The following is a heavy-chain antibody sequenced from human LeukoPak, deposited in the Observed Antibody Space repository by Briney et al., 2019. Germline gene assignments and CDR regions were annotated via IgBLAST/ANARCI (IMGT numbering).Heavy chain of an antibody. CDR1: GFTFSSYT. D-gene: IGHD6-13*01. V-gene: IGHV3-30*04. J-gene: IGHJ3*02. Sequence: GGSLRLSCAASGFTFSSYTMNWVRQAPGKGLEWVALISYDGINKYYAGSAKGRFTISRDNSKNTVYLQKNSLRAEDTAVYYCARNSAAAGTGRTFDIWGQGTMVIVSS. CDR3: ARNSAAAGTGRTFDI. CDR2: ISYDGINK.